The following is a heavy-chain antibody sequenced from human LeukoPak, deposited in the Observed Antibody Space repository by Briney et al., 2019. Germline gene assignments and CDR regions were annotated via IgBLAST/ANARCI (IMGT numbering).Heavy chain of an antibody. Sequence: ASVKVSCKASGYTFTRYDINWLRQATGQGLEWMGWMNPNSGNTGSAQKFQGRVTMTRTTSISTAYMELSSLRSEDMAVYYCARGQKSALTYGSGTYAYYFDYWGQGTLVTVSS. CDR3: ARGQKSALTYGSGTYAYYFDY. J-gene: IGHJ4*02. CDR1: GYTFTRYD. V-gene: IGHV1-8*01. CDR2: MNPNSGNT. D-gene: IGHD3-10*01.